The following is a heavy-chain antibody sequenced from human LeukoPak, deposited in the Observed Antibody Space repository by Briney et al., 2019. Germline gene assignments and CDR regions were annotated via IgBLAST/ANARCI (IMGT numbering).Heavy chain of an antibody. J-gene: IGHJ6*01. CDR2: ISSSGSTI. CDR1: EFPFSSYE. V-gene: IGHV3-48*03. CDR3: ARESPYYDGIDV. Sequence: GGSLRLSCAASEFPFSSYEMNWVRQAPGKGLEWVSHISSSGSTIHYAESVKGRFTISRDNAKNSLYLQMNSLRAEDTAVYYCARESPYYDGIDVWGQGTTVTVSS.